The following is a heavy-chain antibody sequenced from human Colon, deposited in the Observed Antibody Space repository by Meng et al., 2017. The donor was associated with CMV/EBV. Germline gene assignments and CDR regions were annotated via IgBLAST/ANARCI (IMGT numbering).Heavy chain of an antibody. J-gene: IGHJ4*02. CDR1: GFSLSTNGVT. CDR2: IYWDDDK. V-gene: IGHV2-5*02. CDR3: AHRFLRDSSSSLHFDS. D-gene: IGHD6-6*01. Sequence: HIHLNGVGPHLVKPNKTLTLTCTFSGFSLSTNGVTVGWIRQPPGKALEWLALIYWDDDKRYSPSLKSRLTITKDTSKNQVVLTMINMDPVDTATYYCAHRFLRDSSSSLHFDSWGQGTLVTVSS.